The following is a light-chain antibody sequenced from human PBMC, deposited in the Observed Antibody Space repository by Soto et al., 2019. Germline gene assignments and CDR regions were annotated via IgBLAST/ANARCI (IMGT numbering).Light chain of an antibody. CDR3: QQYNDWLFFT. V-gene: IGKV3-15*01. J-gene: IGKJ3*01. Sequence: EIVMTQSPATLSVSPGGRATLSCRASQSLSSNFAWYQQKPGQAPRLLIYGASTRATGVPARFSGSGSGTEFTLAISSLQSKDFAVYYCQQYNDWLFFTFGPGTKVDIK. CDR2: GAS. CDR1: QSLSSN.